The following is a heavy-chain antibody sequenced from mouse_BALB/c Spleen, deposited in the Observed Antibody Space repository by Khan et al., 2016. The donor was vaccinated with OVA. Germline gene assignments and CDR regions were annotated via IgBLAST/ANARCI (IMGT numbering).Heavy chain of an antibody. CDR3: ARGFYGDPFAF. CDR1: GFTFSDYY. CDR2: ISDGGGYT. D-gene: IGHD2-13*01. V-gene: IGHV5-4*02. J-gene: IGHJ3*01. Sequence: EVELVESGGDSVKPGGSLKLSCAGSGFTFSDYYMYWVRQTPEKRLEWVATISDGGGYTYYVDSVKGRFTISRDDAKNNLYLQMSSLKSDDTAIYYWARGFYGDPFAFWGQGTLVTVSA.